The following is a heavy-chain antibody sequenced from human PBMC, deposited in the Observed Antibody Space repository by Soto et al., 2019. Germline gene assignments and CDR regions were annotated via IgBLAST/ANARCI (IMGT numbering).Heavy chain of an antibody. CDR2: IIPILGIA. J-gene: IGHJ4*02. Sequence: QVQLVQSGAEVKKPGSSVKVSCKASGGTFSSYTISWVRQAPGQGLEWMGRIIPILGIANYAQKFQGRVTITADKSTSPAYMELSSLRSEDTAVYSCARVGGAHTLDYWGQGTLVTVSS. D-gene: IGHD3-16*01. CDR3: ARVGGAHTLDY. CDR1: GGTFSSYT. V-gene: IGHV1-69*02.